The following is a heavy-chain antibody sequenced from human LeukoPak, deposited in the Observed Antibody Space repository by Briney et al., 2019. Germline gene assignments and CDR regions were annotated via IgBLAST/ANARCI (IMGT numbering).Heavy chain of an antibody. CDR3: ARDKAGLFWSGGPGPVDY. CDR2: INPNSGGA. J-gene: IGHJ4*02. D-gene: IGHD3-10*01. V-gene: IGHV1-2*02. Sequence: ASVKVSCKTSGYTFTDYYMQWVRQAPGQGLEWMGWINPNSGGANYAETFQDRVTMARDTSISTVYLELGPLKPDDTAVYYCARDKAGLFWSGGPGPVDYWGQGTLVTVSS. CDR1: GYTFTDYY.